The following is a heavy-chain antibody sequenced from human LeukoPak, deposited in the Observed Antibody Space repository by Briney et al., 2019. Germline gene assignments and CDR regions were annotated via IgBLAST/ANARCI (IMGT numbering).Heavy chain of an antibody. CDR1: GASISTGNYW. CDR2: IFHTGKT. CDR3: ARQMGVGVWALDY. Sequence: PSETLSLTCDVSGASISTGNYWWGWLRQPPGKGLGWIGIIFHTGKTHDNPSLRGRVSMSVDTSKNQFSLRLSAVTAADTAVYYCARQMGVGVWALDYWGQGALVTVSS. D-gene: IGHD3-16*01. J-gene: IGHJ4*02. V-gene: IGHV4-39*01.